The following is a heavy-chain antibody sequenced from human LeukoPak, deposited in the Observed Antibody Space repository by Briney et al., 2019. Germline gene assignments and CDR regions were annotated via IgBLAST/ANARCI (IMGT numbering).Heavy chain of an antibody. D-gene: IGHD1-7*01. J-gene: IGHJ4*02. V-gene: IGHV1-2*02. Sequence: ASVKVSCKASGYTFTGYYMHWVRQAPGQGLEWMGWINPNNGGTNYAQKFQGRVTMTRDTSISTAYMELSRLRSEDTAVYYCARLGTSCDYALDYWGQGTLVTVSS. CDR3: ARLGTSCDYALDY. CDR1: GYTFTGYY. CDR2: INPNNGGT.